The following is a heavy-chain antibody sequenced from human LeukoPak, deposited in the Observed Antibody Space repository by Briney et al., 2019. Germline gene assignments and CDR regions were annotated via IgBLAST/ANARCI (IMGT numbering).Heavy chain of an antibody. V-gene: IGHV1-46*01. CDR1: GYTFTSYY. D-gene: IGHD5-12*01. J-gene: IGHJ4*02. Sequence: ASVKVSCKASGYTFTSYYMHWVRQAPGQGLEWMGIINPSGGSTSYAQKFQGRVTMTTDTSTSTAYMELRSLRSDDTAVYYCARERGYSGYDYGYWGQGTLVTVSS. CDR3: ARERGYSGYDYGY. CDR2: INPSGGST.